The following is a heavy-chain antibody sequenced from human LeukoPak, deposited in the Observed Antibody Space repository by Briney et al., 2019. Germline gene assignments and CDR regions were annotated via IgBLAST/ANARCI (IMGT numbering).Heavy chain of an antibody. CDR2: IRYDGSNK. Sequence: AGGSLRLSCAASGFTFSSCAMHWVRQAPGKGLEWVAFIRYDGSNKYYADSVKGRFTISRDNSKNTLYLQMNSLRAEDTAVYYCAKDPQKWESYFDYWGQGTLVTVSS. CDR1: GFTFSSCA. D-gene: IGHD1-26*01. V-gene: IGHV3-30*02. CDR3: AKDPQKWESYFDY. J-gene: IGHJ4*02.